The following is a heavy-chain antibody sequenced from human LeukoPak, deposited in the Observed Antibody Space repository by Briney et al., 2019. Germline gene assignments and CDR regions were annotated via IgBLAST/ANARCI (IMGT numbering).Heavy chain of an antibody. Sequence: SVPVSCMASGCTFSRYTIRWLRQAGGQELEWMGRIIPILGISNYAQKLQGRVTITADKSTSTAYMELSSLRPGDTAVYDCARDSGWRNELDYWGQGTLVTVSS. CDR3: ARDSGWRNELDY. D-gene: IGHD1-1*01. CDR1: GCTFSRYT. J-gene: IGHJ4*02. CDR2: IIPILGIS. V-gene: IGHV1-69*04.